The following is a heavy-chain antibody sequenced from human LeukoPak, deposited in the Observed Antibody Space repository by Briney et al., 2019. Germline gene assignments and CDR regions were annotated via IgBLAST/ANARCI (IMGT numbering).Heavy chain of an antibody. Sequence: PGGSPRLSCAASGFTFSSYAMHWVRQAPGKGLEWVAVISYDGSNKYYADSVKGRFTISRDNSKNTLYLQMNSLRVEDTAVYYCARGDRGTAAGNNWFNPWGQGTLVTVSS. CDR3: ARGDRGTAAGNNWFNP. CDR2: ISYDGSNK. V-gene: IGHV3-30*04. J-gene: IGHJ5*02. D-gene: IGHD6-13*01. CDR1: GFTFSSYA.